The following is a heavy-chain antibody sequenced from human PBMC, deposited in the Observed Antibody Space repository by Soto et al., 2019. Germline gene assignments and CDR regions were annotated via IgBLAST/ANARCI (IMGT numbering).Heavy chain of an antibody. CDR2: ITGSGGST. CDR3: AKVLYSSSWYRGGDTD. CDR1: GFTFSSYA. V-gene: IGHV3-23*01. Sequence: GGSLRLSCAASGFTFSSYAMSWVRQAPGKGLEWVSAITGSGGSTYYADSVKGRFTISRDNSKNTLYLQMNSLRVEDTAVYHCAKVLYSSSWYRGGDTDWGQGTLVTVSS. J-gene: IGHJ4*02. D-gene: IGHD6-13*01.